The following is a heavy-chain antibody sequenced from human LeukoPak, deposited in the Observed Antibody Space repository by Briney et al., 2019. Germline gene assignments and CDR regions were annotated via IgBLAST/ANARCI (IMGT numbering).Heavy chain of an antibody. CDR1: GYTFTRYY. CDR3: ARENGGEDY. D-gene: IGHD2-21*01. J-gene: IGHJ4*02. Sequence: VSVKVSCKASGYTFTRYYMHWVRQAPGQGLEWMGMINPSGGDTTYAQKLQGRVTMTRDTSTSTVYMELSSLRSEDTAVYYCARENGGEDYWGQGTLVTVSS. V-gene: IGHV1-46*01. CDR2: INPSGGDT.